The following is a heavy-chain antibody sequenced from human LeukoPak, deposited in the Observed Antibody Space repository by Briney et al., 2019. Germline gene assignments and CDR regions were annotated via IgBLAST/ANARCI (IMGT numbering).Heavy chain of an antibody. CDR1: GFTFRTYS. Sequence: GGSLRLSCAASGFTFRTYSMNWVRQAPGKGLEWVSYISSGSSTIYYADSVKGRFTISRDNSKNSLFLQMNSLRAEDTAVYYCARYDILTGLVYYYYYGMDVWGQGTTVTVSS. V-gene: IGHV3-48*04. CDR3: ARYDILTGLVYYYYYGMDV. CDR2: ISSGSSTI. J-gene: IGHJ6*02. D-gene: IGHD3-9*01.